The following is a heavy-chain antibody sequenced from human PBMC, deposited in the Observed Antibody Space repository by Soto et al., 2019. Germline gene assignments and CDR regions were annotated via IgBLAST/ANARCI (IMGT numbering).Heavy chain of an antibody. D-gene: IGHD1-26*01. V-gene: IGHV4-59*01. CDR1: GGSLTTYF. CDR3: ARGRGGTYDAFDI. Sequence: QVQLQESGPGLVKPSETLSLTCNVSGGSLTTYFWSWIRQPPGKGLECIGYIFYSGTTNYNPSLKSRVTMSIDTSRNRFALKLTSLTAADSAVYYCARGRGGTYDAFDIWGKGTMVTVSS. CDR2: IFYSGTT. J-gene: IGHJ3*02.